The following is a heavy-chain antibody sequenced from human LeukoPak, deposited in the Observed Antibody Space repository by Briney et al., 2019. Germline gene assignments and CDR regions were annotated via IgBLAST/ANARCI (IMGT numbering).Heavy chain of an antibody. CDR3: ARAPLGSDAFDI. CDR2: IYYSGST. V-gene: IGHV4-30-4*08. Sequence: SQTLSLTCTVSGGSISSGDYYWSWIRQPPGKGLEWIGYIYYSGSTYYNPSLKSRVTISVDTSKNQFSLKLSSVTGADTAVYYCARAPLGSDAFDIWGQGTMVTVSS. J-gene: IGHJ3*02. CDR1: GGSISSGDYY. D-gene: IGHD3-16*02.